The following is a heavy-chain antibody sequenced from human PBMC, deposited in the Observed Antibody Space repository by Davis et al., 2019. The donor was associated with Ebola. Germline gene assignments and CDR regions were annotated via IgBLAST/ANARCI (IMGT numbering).Heavy chain of an antibody. V-gene: IGHV3-23*01. CDR2: ISGSGGST. CDR1: GFTFSSYA. Sequence: GESLKISCAASGFTFSSYAMSWVRQAPGKGLEWVSAISGSGGSTYYADSVKGRFTISRDNSKNTLYLQMNSLRAEDTAVYYCAKGGAGITIFGVTTWGYFDYWGQGTLVTVSS. CDR3: AKGGAGITIFGVTTWGYFDY. D-gene: IGHD3-3*01. J-gene: IGHJ4*02.